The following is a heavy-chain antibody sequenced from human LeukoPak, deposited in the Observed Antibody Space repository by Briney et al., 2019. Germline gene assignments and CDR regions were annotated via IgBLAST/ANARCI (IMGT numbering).Heavy chain of an antibody. D-gene: IGHD5-24*01. J-gene: IGHJ3*02. CDR3: VKSAGKDGYRDVHDI. Sequence: PGGSLRLSCAASGFSNSALNWVRQAPGQGLEWISTISNTGVATYYADSVKGRFTISRDTFRNTLLLQMNSLRADDTAVYYCVKSAGKDGYRDVHDIWGQGTVVTVSS. CDR2: ISNTGVAT. V-gene: IGHV3-23*05. CDR1: GFSNSA.